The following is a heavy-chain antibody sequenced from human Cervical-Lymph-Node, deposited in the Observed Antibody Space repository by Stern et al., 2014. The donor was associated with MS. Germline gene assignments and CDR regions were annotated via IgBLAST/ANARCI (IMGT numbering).Heavy chain of an antibody. CDR2: IIPMFGTA. CDR3: ASSVGELTPEAV. V-gene: IGHV1-69*01. CDR1: GGTFSSHA. Sequence: QVQLVQSGAEVKKPGSSVRVSCKASGGTFSSHAISWVRQAPGQGLEWMGGIIPMFGTAKYAQKFQGRVTINADDSTSTAYMEVSSLRSEDTAVYYCASSVGELTPEAVWGQGTTVTVFS. J-gene: IGHJ6*02. D-gene: IGHD3-10*01.